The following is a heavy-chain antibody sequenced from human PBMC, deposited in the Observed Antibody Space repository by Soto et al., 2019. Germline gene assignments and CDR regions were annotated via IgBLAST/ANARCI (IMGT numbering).Heavy chain of an antibody. D-gene: IGHD3-22*01. CDR1: GFTFSTYA. CDR2: VSASGGRT. V-gene: IGHV3-23*01. Sequence: GGSLRLSCAASGFTFSTYAMSWVRQAPGKGLEWVSAVSASGGRTYYADSVKGRFTISRDNSKNTLYLQMNSLRAEDTAVYYCARDHLHYYDSSGVPFHYWGQGTLVTVSS. CDR3: ARDHLHYYDSSGVPFHY. J-gene: IGHJ4*02.